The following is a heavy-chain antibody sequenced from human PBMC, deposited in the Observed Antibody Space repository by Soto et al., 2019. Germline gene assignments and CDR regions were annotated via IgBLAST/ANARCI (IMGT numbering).Heavy chain of an antibody. J-gene: IGHJ4*02. D-gene: IGHD3-10*01. Sequence: QVQLVESGGGVVQPGRSLRLSCAASGFTFSSHSIQWVRQAPGKGLEWVAVISYDGSIKYYADSVKGRFTISRDKSKNTAYLQMNSLGAEDTAVFYCAREWSTSGDLDYGGQGTLVIVS. CDR3: AREWSTSGDLDY. CDR2: ISYDGSIK. V-gene: IGHV3-30-3*01. CDR1: GFTFSSHS.